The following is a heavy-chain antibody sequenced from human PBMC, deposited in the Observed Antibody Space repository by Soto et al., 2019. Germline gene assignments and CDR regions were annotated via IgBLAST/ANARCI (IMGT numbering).Heavy chain of an antibody. CDR1: GFTFKNYD. J-gene: IGHJ4*02. Sequence: EVELLESGGGLVQPGGSLRLSCVASGFTFKNYDMRWIRQAPGKGLEWVSGISGSGGVTYYADSVKGRFTISRDNSKNTLYQQMNSLRAEDTAIYYCAKKRQFRSYYESAGHYDNWGQGTLVTVSS. D-gene: IGHD3-10*01. CDR3: AKKRQFRSYYESAGHYDN. CDR2: ISGSGGVT. V-gene: IGHV3-23*01.